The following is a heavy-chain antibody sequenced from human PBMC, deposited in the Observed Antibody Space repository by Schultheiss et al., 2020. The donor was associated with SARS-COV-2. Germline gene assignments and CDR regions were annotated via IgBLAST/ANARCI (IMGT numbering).Heavy chain of an antibody. D-gene: IGHD3-16*02. V-gene: IGHV1-2*02. J-gene: IGHJ4*02. CDR1: GYTFTSYG. CDR2: INPNSGGT. CDR3: AREPDYVWGSYRYRDY. Sequence: ASVKVSCKASGYTFTSYGISWVRQAPGQGLEWMGWINPNSGGTNYAQKFQGRVTMTRDTSISTAYMELSRLRSDDTAVYYCAREPDYVWGSYRYRDYWGQGTLVTVSS.